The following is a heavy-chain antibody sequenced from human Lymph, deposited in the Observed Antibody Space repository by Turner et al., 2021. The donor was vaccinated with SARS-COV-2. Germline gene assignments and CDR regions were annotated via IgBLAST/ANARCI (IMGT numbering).Heavy chain of an antibody. J-gene: IGHJ5*02. CDR2: IYYRGST. D-gene: IGHD2-21*02. V-gene: IGHV4-59*01. Sequence: QVQLQDSGPTLVKPLETLSLTCTVSVGSMNSNYWSWIRQPPGKRLVWIGYIYYRGSTNYNPSLKSRVTISVDTSKNQFALKLTSVTAADTDIYYCARETVNNWVDPWGQGILVTVSS. CDR3: ARETVNNWVDP. CDR1: VGSMNSNY.